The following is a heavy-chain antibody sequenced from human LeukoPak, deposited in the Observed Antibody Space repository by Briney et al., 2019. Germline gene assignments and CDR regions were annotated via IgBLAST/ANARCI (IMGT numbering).Heavy chain of an antibody. CDR2: IISIVNRA. CDR1: GGTLSSYG. Sequence: SVKVSCKASGGTLSSYGIGWVRQAPGQGLEWMGRIISIVNRANSDQRFQGRVTITADTSTNTVYMELSSLGSDDTAVYYCARLRADAGSGHNWFDPWGQGTLVTVSS. J-gene: IGHJ5*02. V-gene: IGHV1-69*04. CDR3: ARLRADAGSGHNWFDP. D-gene: IGHD1-26*01.